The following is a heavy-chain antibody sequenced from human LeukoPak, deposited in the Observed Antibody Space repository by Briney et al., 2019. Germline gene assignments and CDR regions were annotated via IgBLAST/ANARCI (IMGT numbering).Heavy chain of an antibody. Sequence: PGGSLRLSCADSRFTFRGYTMNWLRQAPGKGLEWVSGISANAVSTYYADSVKGRFTISRDNSKNTLYLHMYRLGTEDTAVYYCASMPSTEIYYFYSMDVWGKGTTVTVSS. D-gene: IGHD2-2*01. CDR2: ISANAVST. J-gene: IGHJ6*03. CDR1: RFTFRGYT. V-gene: IGHV3-23*01. CDR3: ASMPSTEIYYFYSMDV.